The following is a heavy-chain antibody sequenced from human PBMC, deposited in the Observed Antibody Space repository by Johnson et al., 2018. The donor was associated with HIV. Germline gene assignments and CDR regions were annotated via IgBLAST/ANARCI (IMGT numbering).Heavy chain of an antibody. CDR1: GFTFSDYY. CDR2: ISSSGSPI. CDR3: VRRMVVGYHAFDI. V-gene: IGHV3-11*04. Sequence: QVQLVESGGGLVKPGGSLRLSCAASGFTFSDYYMTWIRQAPGKGLEWVSYISSSGSPIYYADSVKGRFTISRDNAKNSLHLQMNSLRAEDTAVYYCVRRMVVGYHAFDIWGQGTVVTVSS. J-gene: IGHJ3*02. D-gene: IGHD2-21*01.